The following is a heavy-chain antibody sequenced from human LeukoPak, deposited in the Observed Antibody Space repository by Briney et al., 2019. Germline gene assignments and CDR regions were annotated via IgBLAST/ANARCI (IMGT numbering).Heavy chain of an antibody. J-gene: IGHJ3*02. CDR2: ISGSGGST. V-gene: IGHV3-23*01. D-gene: IGHD5-12*01. CDR3: AETKYSGLKNAFDI. Sequence: GGSLRLSCAASGFTFSSYGMSWVRQAPGKGLEWVSAISGSGGSTYYADSVKGRFTISRDNSKNTLYLQMNSLRAEDTAVYYCAETKYSGLKNAFDIWGQGTMVTVSS. CDR1: GFTFSSYG.